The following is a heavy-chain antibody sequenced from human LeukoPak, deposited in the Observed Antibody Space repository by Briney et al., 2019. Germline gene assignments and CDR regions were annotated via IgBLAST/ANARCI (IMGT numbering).Heavy chain of an antibody. J-gene: IGHJ4*02. D-gene: IGHD4-11*01. Sequence: PSETLSLTCTVSGGSMSSYYWSWIRQPPGKGLEWIGYMYYSGSTNYNPSLKSRVTISVDTSKNQFSLKLSSVTAADTAVYYCARGYSIFDYWGQGTLVTVSS. CDR2: MYYSGST. V-gene: IGHV4-59*01. CDR1: GGSMSSYY. CDR3: ARGYSIFDY.